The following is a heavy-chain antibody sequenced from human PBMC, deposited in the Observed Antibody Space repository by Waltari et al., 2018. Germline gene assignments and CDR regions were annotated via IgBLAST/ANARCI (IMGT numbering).Heavy chain of an antibody. D-gene: IGHD3-10*01. CDR3: ARDLVRGAPGLFDY. CDR1: GFTVSTHY. J-gene: IGHJ4*02. V-gene: IGHV3-53*01. Sequence: EVQLEESGGGLIQPGWSLRLSCVASGFTVSTHYMTCIRQAPGKGLEWVSVIYSDGSTYYADSVKGRFTISRDNSRSTLYLQMNNLRAEDTAVYYCARDLVRGAPGLFDYWGQGTLVTVSS. CDR2: IYSDGST.